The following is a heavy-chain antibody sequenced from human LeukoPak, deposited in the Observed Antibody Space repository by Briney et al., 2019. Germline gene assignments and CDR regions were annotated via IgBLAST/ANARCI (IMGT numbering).Heavy chain of an antibody. CDR3: AKDSREYNSSPEDH. CDR1: GFTFSTYA. J-gene: IGHJ4*02. D-gene: IGHD6-13*01. CDR2: ISGSGGST. V-gene: IGHV3-23*01. Sequence: GGSLRLSCAASGFTFSTYAMSWVRQAPGKGLEWVSAISGSGGSTYYADSVKGRFTISRDNSKNTVDLQMNSLRAEDTAIYYCAKDSREYNSSPEDHWGQGTLVTVSS.